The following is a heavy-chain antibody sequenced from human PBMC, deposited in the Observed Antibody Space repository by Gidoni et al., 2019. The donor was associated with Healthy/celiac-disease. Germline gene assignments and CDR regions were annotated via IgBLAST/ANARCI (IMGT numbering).Heavy chain of an antibody. Sequence: QVQLQQWGAGGLEPSETLSLTCAVHGVSLSGSYWSWIRHPPGKGLVSIGESTHSGSTNYNPSLKSRVTISVDTSMNQFSLKLSSVTAAYTAVYYCARGNIAAAGTSCLDYWGQGTLVTVSS. D-gene: IGHD6-13*01. J-gene: IGHJ4*02. CDR1: GVSLSGSY. CDR2: STHSGST. CDR3: ARGNIAAAGTSCLDY. V-gene: IGHV4-34*01.